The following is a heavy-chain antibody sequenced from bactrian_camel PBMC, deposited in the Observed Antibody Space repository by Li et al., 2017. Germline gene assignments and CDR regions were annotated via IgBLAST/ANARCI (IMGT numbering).Heavy chain of an antibody. J-gene: IGHJ4*01. CDR1: GITFSRAY. D-gene: IGHD5*01. V-gene: IGHV3-2*01. CDR2: IASDGST. Sequence: QVQLAESGGGLVQPGGSLRLSCAASGITFSRAYMSWVRQAPGKGLEWVSSIASDGSTNYADSVKGRFTISSDNARNTLYLQMNSLKPDDTGIYYCAAENECALTLGWVDHLLDLFNYWARGPRSPS.